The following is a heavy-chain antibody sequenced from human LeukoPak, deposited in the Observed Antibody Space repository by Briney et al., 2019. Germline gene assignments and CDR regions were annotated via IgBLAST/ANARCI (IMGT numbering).Heavy chain of an antibody. D-gene: IGHD3-10*01. Sequence: GGSLRLSCAASGFTVSSNYMSWVRQAPGKGLEWVSVIYSGGSTYYADSVKGRFTISRDNSKNTLYLQMSSLRAEDTAVYYCARGARGWPFDYWGQGTLVTVSS. CDR2: IYSGGST. CDR1: GFTVSSNY. CDR3: ARGARGWPFDY. J-gene: IGHJ4*02. V-gene: IGHV3-53*01.